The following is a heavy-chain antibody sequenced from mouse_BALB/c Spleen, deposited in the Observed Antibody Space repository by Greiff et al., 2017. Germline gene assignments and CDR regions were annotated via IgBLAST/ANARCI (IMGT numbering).Heavy chain of an antibody. D-gene: IGHD1-2*01. CDR2: INPSNGRT. Sequence: QVQLQQSGAELVKPGASVKLSCKASGYTFTSYWMHWVKQRPGQGLEWIGEINPSNGRTNYNEKFKSKATLTVDKSSSTAYMQLSSLTSEDSAVYYCARTPHYYGSYFDYWGQGTTLTVSS. CDR1: GYTFTSYW. V-gene: IGHV1S81*02. J-gene: IGHJ2*01. CDR3: ARTPHYYGSYFDY.